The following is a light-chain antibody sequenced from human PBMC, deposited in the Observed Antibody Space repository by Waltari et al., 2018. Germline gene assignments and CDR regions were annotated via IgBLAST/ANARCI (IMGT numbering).Light chain of an antibody. V-gene: IGKV3-15*01. J-gene: IGKJ2*01. CDR2: GAS. Sequence: EVLMTQSPATLSVSPGERATLSCRASQSIARNLAWYQQKPGQAPRLLIYGASTRATGVPDRFSGSGSGKEFTLTISSLQSEDFAVYYCQQYNNWRTFGQGTKVEIK. CDR1: QSIARN. CDR3: QQYNNWRT.